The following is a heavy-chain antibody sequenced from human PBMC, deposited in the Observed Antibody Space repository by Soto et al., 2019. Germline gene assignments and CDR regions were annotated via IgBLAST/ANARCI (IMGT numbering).Heavy chain of an antibody. CDR1: GGSIRSCY. V-gene: IGHV4-59*01. Sequence: SETLSLTCTVSGGSIRSCYWSWIRQPPGKGLEWIGYIYYTGTTNYNPSLKSRVTISVDTSKNQVSLKLSSVTAADTAIYYCARAIDFDYWGQGTLVTVSS. J-gene: IGHJ4*02. CDR2: IYYTGTT. CDR3: ARAIDFDY.